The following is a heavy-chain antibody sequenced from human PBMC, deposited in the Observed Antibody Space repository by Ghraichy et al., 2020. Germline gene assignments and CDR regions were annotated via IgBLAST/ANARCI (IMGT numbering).Heavy chain of an antibody. CDR1: GFTFSGYA. V-gene: IGHV3-23*01. Sequence: GGSLRLSCAASGFTFSGYAMSWVRQAPGKGLEWVSSFVGSGDSTYYADSVKGRFTISRDNSKNTLYLQMNSLRAEDTALYYCAKGGSGSYYDYFDYWGRGALVTVSS. D-gene: IGHD1-26*01. CDR3: AKGGSGSYYDYFDY. CDR2: FVGSGDST. J-gene: IGHJ4*02.